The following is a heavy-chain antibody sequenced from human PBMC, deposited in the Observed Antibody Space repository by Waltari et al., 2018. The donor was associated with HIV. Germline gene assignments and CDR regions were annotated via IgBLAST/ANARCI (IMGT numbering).Heavy chain of an antibody. CDR1: GGSFSGYY. Sequence: VQLQQWGAGLLKPSETLSLTCAVYGGSFSGYYWSWIRQPPGKGLEWIGEINHSGSTTYNPSLKGRVTISVDTSKNQFSLKLNSVTAADTALYFCARVGTGWDGSFNYY. CDR2: INHSGST. V-gene: IGHV4-34*01. D-gene: IGHD6-19*01. CDR3: ARVGTGWDGSFNYY. J-gene: IGHJ6*01.